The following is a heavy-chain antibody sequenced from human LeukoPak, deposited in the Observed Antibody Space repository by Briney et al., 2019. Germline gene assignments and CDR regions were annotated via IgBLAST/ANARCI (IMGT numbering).Heavy chain of an antibody. CDR1: GFTFGSHA. J-gene: IGHJ4*02. Sequence: PGRSLRLSCVASGFTFGSHAVQWVRQAPGKGLEWVALISSDGSSKYYAASVEGRFAISRDNSQNTLYLQMDSLTPEDTAVYHCGRGWNDVSHWGQGSLVTVSS. CDR2: ISSDGSSK. V-gene: IGHV3-30*09. CDR3: GRGWNDVSH. D-gene: IGHD1-1*01.